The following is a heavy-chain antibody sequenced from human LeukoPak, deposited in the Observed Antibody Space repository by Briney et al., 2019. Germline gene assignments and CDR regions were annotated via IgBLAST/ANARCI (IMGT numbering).Heavy chain of an antibody. CDR3: ARDGGRGSGSYWRFNWFDP. V-gene: IGHV4-39*07. J-gene: IGHJ5*02. D-gene: IGHD3-10*01. Sequence: SETLSLTCTVSGGSISSSSYYWGWIRQPPGKGLEWIGSIYYSGSTYYNPSLKSRVTISVDTSKNQFSLKLSSVTAADTAVYYCARDGGRGSGSYWRFNWFDPWGQGTLVTVSS. CDR2: IYYSGST. CDR1: GGSISSSSYY.